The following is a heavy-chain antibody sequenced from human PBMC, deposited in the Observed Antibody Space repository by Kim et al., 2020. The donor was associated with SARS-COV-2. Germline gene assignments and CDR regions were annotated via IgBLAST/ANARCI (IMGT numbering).Heavy chain of an antibody. J-gene: IGHJ6*01. CDR2: INHSGST. V-gene: IGHV4-34*01. D-gene: IGHD2-2*01. CDR3: ARGEKDIVVVPAAPPGMDV. Sequence: SETLSLTCAVYGGSFSGYYWSWIRQPPGKGLEWIGEINHSGSTIYNPSLKSRVTISVDTSKNQFSLKLSSVTAADTAVYYCARGEKDIVVVPAAPPGMDV. CDR1: GGSFSGYY.